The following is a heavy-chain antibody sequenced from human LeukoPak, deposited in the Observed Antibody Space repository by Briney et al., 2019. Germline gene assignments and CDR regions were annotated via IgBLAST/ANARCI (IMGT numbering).Heavy chain of an antibody. V-gene: IGHV4-4*07. D-gene: IGHD6-6*01. J-gene: IGHJ4*02. CDR3: AREGSMTARPFVSIDY. Sequence: PSETLSLTCTVSGGSISSYYWRWIRQPAGKGLQWIGRIHTSGSTDYNPSLGSRVTMSVDTSKNQFSLKLSSVTAADTAVYYCAREGSMTARPFVSIDYWGQGTLVTVSS. CDR2: IHTSGST. CDR1: GGSISSYY.